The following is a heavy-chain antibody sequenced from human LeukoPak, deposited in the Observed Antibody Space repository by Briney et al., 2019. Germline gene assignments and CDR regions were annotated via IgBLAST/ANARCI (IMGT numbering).Heavy chain of an antibody. CDR2: IYYSGST. V-gene: IGHV4-59*01. D-gene: IGHD3-10*01. CDR1: GGSISSYY. Sequence: PSETLSLTCTVSGGSISSYYWSWIRQPPGKGLEWIGYIYYSGSTNYNPSLKSRVTISVDTSKNQFSLKLSSVTAADTAVYYCARAAGYYGSGSYPYYYYMDVWGKGTTVTVSS. CDR3: ARAAGYYGSGSYPYYYYMDV. J-gene: IGHJ6*03.